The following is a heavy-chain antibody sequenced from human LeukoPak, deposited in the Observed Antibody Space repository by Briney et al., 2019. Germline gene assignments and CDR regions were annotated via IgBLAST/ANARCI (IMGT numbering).Heavy chain of an antibody. V-gene: IGHV4-30-2*06. J-gene: IGHJ4*02. CDR3: ASLYSSSWYGGY. CDR2: IWPSGST. Sequence: SETLSLTCSVSGGSISSGPYFWSWIRQSPGQGLEWIGYIWPSGSTNYNPSLKSRVTISVDKSKNQFSLKLSSVTAADTAVYYCASLYSSSWYGGYWGQGTLVTVSP. CDR1: GGSISSGPYF. D-gene: IGHD6-13*01.